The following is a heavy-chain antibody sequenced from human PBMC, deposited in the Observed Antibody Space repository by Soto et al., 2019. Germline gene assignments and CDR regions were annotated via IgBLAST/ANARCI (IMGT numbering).Heavy chain of an antibody. CDR1: GFTFSSYA. D-gene: IGHD3-22*01. V-gene: IGHV3-23*01. Sequence: GGSLRLSCAASGFTFSSYAMSWVRQAPGKGLEWVSAISGSGGSTYYADSVKGRFTISRDNSKNTLYLQMNSLRAEDTAVYYCAKDWAHYYDSGGLIDYWGQGSLVTVSS. CDR2: ISGSGGST. J-gene: IGHJ4*02. CDR3: AKDWAHYYDSGGLIDY.